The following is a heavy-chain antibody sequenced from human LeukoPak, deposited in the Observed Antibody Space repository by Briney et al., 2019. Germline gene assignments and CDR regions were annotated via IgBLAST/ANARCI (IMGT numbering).Heavy chain of an antibody. Sequence: PGGSLRLSCAASGFTFSSYWMHWVRQGPGKGLVWVSRISSDESSTTYADSVKGRFTISRDNAKNTLYLQMNSLRAEDTAVYYCARDTYGSGNFYEYWGQGTLVMVSS. V-gene: IGHV3-74*01. CDR1: GFTFSSYW. CDR3: ARDTYGSGNFYEY. J-gene: IGHJ4*02. CDR2: ISSDESST. D-gene: IGHD3-10*01.